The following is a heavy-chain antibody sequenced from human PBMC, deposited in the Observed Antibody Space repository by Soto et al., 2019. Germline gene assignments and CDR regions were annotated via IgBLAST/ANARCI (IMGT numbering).Heavy chain of an antibody. V-gene: IGHV3-66*01. Sequence: TGGSLRLSCAASGFTVSTKYMRWVRQAPGKGLEWVSVIYSGGSTFYADSVRGGFTISRDNSKNTVNLQMNSLRAEDTAVYYCARDPWAADYWGQGTLVTVSS. D-gene: IGHD3-16*01. CDR2: IYSGGST. J-gene: IGHJ4*02. CDR3: ARDPWAADY. CDR1: GFTVSTKY.